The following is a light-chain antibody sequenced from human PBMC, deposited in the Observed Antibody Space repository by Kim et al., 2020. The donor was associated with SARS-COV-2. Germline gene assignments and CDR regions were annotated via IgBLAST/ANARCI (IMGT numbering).Light chain of an antibody. J-gene: IGLJ3*02. CDR3: SSYTTSSTWV. V-gene: IGLV2-14*03. CDR1: SSACGGYND. Sequence: TTAYCTGTSSACGGYNDVSWYQQHPGKAPKLMIDDVSKRPSGVSNRFSCSKSGNAASLTISGLQAEDEADYYCSSYTTSSTWVFGGGTKVTVL. CDR2: DVS.